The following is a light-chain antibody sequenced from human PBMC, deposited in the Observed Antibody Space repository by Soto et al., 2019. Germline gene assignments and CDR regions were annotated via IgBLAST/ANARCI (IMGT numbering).Light chain of an antibody. CDR3: SSYTSSATEV. Sequence: QSVLAQPASVYGSPGQSITISCTGTISDVGGYDYVSWYQHHPGKAPKLIIYDVSSRPSGVSNRFSASKSGNTASLTISGLQSDDEADYYCSSYTSSATEVFGSGTKVT. CDR1: ISDVGGYDY. CDR2: DVS. J-gene: IGLJ1*01. V-gene: IGLV2-14*03.